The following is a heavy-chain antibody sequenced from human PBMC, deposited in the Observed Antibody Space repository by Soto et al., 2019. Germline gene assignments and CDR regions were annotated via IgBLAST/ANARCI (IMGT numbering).Heavy chain of an antibody. CDR2: IYYSGST. CDR3: ARPGRGIAVAGPFDY. CDR1: GGSISSSSYY. Sequence: QLQLQESGPGLVKPSETLSLTCTVSGGSISSSSYYWGWIRQPPGKGLEWIGSIYYSGSTYYNPSLKSRVTISVDTSKNQFSLKLSSVTAAATAVYYCARPGRGIAVAGPFDYWGQGTLVTVSS. J-gene: IGHJ4*02. V-gene: IGHV4-39*01. D-gene: IGHD6-19*01.